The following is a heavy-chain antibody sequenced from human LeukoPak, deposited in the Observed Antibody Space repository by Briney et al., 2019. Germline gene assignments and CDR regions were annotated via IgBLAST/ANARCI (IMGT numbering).Heavy chain of an antibody. CDR1: GGSFSGYY. V-gene: IGHV4-34*01. Sequence: SETLSLTCAVYGGSFSGYYWSWIRQPPGKGLEWIGEINHSGSTNYNPSLKSRVTISVDTSKNQFSLKLGSVTAADTAVYYCAGRGGGYSYGRRNYFDYWGQGALVTVSS. J-gene: IGHJ4*02. CDR2: INHSGST. CDR3: AGRGGGYSYGRRNYFDY. D-gene: IGHD5-18*01.